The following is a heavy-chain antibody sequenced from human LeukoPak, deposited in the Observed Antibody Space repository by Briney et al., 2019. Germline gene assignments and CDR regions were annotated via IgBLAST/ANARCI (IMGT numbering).Heavy chain of an antibody. CDR2: IYYSGST. CDR3: ARGPGGGSYSDAFDI. Sequence: SETLSLTCAVSGGSISSYYWSWIRQPPGKGLEWIAYIYYSGSTSYNPSLKSRVTISINTSKNQFSLKLTSVTTADTAVYYCARGPGGGSYSDAFDIWGQGTMVTVSS. V-gene: IGHV4-59*01. J-gene: IGHJ3*02. CDR1: GGSISSYY. D-gene: IGHD1-26*01.